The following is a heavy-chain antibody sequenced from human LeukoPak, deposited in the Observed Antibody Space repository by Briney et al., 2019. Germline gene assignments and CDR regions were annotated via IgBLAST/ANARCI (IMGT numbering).Heavy chain of an antibody. V-gene: IGHV3-49*03. CDR2: IRSKAYGGTT. CDR1: GFTFGDYA. J-gene: IGHJ4*02. D-gene: IGHD4-11*01. Sequence: PGGSLRLSCTASGFTFGDYAMSWFRQAPGKGLEWVGFIRSKAYGGTTEYAASVKGRFTISRDDSKSIAYLQMNSLKTEDTAVYYCAKALGATVTTGVDYWGQGTLVTVSS. CDR3: AKALGATVTTGVDY.